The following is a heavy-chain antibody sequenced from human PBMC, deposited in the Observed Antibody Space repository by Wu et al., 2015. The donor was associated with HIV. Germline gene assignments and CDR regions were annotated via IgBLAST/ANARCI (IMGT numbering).Heavy chain of an antibody. CDR1: GYTFTGYQ. Sequence: VQLLQSGAEVKKPGASVKVSCKASGYTFTGYQIIWARQAPGQGLEWMGWINTYSGDTKYAQKFQGRVTLTTDTSTRTAYMELRSLRSDDTAVYYCARDADGIVGAKIGRYFDVWGRGSLVRVSS. D-gene: IGHD1-26*01. CDR3: ARDADGIVGAKIGRYFDV. V-gene: IGHV1-18*01. J-gene: IGHJ2*01. CDR2: INTYSGDT.